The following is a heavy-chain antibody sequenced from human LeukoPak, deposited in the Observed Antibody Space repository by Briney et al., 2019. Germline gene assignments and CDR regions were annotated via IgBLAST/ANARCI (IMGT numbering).Heavy chain of an antibody. D-gene: IGHD2-15*01. V-gene: IGHV5-10-1*01. Sequence: GESLRISCKGSGYSFTSYWISWVRQMPGKGLEWMGRIDPSDSYTNYSPSFQGHVTISADKSISTAYLQWSSLKASDTAMYYCATFIAATYYYYGMDVWGQGTTATVSS. CDR1: GYSFTSYW. CDR3: ATFIAATYYYYGMDV. CDR2: IDPSDSYT. J-gene: IGHJ6*02.